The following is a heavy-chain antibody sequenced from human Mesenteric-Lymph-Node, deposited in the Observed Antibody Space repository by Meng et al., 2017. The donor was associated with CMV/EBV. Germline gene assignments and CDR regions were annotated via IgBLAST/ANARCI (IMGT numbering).Heavy chain of an antibody. CDR1: EYSSRSAYH. D-gene: IGHD3-22*01. CDR3: AMIFDSSGYRYYFDY. Sequence: SETLSLTCSVSEYSSRSAYHWGWIRQPPGKGLEWIGTVYHSGSTFYSPSLNSRLTISLDTSKKQFSLKLSSVTAADTAVYYCAMIFDSSGYRYYFDYWGQGTLVTVSS. V-gene: IGHV4-38-2*02. J-gene: IGHJ4*02. CDR2: VYHSGST.